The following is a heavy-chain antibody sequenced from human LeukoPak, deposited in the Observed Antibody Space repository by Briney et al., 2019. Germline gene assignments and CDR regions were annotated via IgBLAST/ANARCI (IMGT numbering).Heavy chain of an antibody. CDR3: AKDPYRTMFGRTGAGRGHTFDV. D-gene: IGHD3-3*01. J-gene: IGHJ3*01. V-gene: IGHV3-30-3*01. CDR2: ISYDGSNK. CDR1: GFTFSSYA. Sequence: PGGSLRLSCAASGFTFSSYAMHWVRQAPGKGLEWVAVISYDGSNKYYADSVKGRFTISRDNSQNTVYLQMNSLRAEDTAVYYCAKDPYRTMFGRTGAGRGHTFDVWGQGTMVTVSS.